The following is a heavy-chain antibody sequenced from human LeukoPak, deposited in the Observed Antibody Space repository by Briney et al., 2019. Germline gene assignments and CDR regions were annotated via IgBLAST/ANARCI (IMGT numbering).Heavy chain of an antibody. CDR2: INHSGST. CDR3: ARGGGVKYYYDSSGYYFS. D-gene: IGHD3-22*01. Sequence: SETLSLTCAVYGGSFSGYYWSWIRQPPGKGLEWIGEINHSGSTNYNPSLKSRVTISVDTSKNQFSLKLSSVTAADRAVYYCARGGGVKYYYDSSGYYFSWGQGTLVTVSS. J-gene: IGHJ5*02. CDR1: GGSFSGYY. V-gene: IGHV4-34*01.